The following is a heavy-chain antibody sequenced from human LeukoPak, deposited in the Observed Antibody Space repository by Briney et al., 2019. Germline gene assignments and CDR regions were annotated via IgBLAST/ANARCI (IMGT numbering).Heavy chain of an antibody. CDR2: ISSNGGST. V-gene: IGHV3-64D*06. D-gene: IGHD3-22*01. CDR3: VKDVGDYDTSGYHGLTC. CDR1: GFTFTGYA. Sequence: GGSLRLSSSASGFTFTGYAMHWVRQAPGKGLEHVSGISSNGGSTYYADSVKGRFTISRDDSKNTLYLQMSSLRAEDTAVYYCVKDVGDYDTSGYHGLTCWGQGTLVTVSS. J-gene: IGHJ4*02.